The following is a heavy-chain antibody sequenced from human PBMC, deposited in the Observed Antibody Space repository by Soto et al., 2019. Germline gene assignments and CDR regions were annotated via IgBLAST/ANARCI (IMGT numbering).Heavy chain of an antibody. J-gene: IGHJ4*02. CDR2: IMPISDST. CDR3: ASIFGGIFDY. Sequence: QVQLVQSGAEVKKPGSSVKVSCKASGGSFSSYSISWVRQAPGQGLEWMGGIMPISDSTKYAQNFQDRVTITADRSTGTAYMEMSSLRSDDTAVYYCASIFGGIFDYWGQGTLVTVSS. D-gene: IGHD3-3*01. V-gene: IGHV1-69*06. CDR1: GGSFSSYS.